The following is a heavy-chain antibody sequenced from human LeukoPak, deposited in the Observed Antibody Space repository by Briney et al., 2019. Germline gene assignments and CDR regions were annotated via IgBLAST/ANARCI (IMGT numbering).Heavy chain of an antibody. CDR2: ISGDGGVT. D-gene: IGHD6-19*01. J-gene: IGHJ4*02. V-gene: IGHV3-43*02. Sequence: GGPLRLSCAASGFTFDDYAMHWVRQAPGKGLDWVFLISGDGGVTYYADSVKGRFTISRDNSRNSLYLQMNSLRTEDTALYYCAKDITAVAGRYDYWGQGALVTVSS. CDR1: GFTFDDYA. CDR3: AKDITAVAGRYDY.